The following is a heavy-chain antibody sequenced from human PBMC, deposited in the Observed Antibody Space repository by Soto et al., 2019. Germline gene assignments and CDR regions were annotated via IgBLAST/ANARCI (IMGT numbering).Heavy chain of an antibody. CDR1: GFTFNSYS. CDR3: AKEPVGPDWYFDL. J-gene: IGHJ2*01. CDR2: ISGSGIST. V-gene: IGHV3-23*01. Sequence: PGGSLRLSCAVSGFTFNSYSMNWVRQAPGKGLEWVSGISGSGISTHYADSVKGRFTVSRDNSKNTLYLQMNSLRAEDTAVYNCAKEPVGPDWYFDLWGRGTLVTVSS.